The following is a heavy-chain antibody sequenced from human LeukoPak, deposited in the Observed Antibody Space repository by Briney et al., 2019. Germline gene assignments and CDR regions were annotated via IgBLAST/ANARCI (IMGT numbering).Heavy chain of an antibody. D-gene: IGHD3-10*01. V-gene: IGHV4-59*01. J-gene: IGHJ4*02. CDR2: IYYSGST. CDR3: ARVTYYYGPGSYYNGPFDY. Sequence: SETLSLTCTVSGGSISSYYWSWIRQPPGKGLEWIGYIYYSGSTNYNPSLKSRVTISVDTSKNQFSLKLSSVTAADTAVYYCARVTYYYGPGSYYNGPFDYWGQGTLVTVSS. CDR1: GGSISSYY.